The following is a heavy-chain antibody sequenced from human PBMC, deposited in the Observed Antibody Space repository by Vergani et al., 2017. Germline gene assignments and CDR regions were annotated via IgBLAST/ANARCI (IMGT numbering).Heavy chain of an antibody. Sequence: EVQLVESGGGLVQPGGPLRLPCAASGFTFSSYWMSWVRQAPGKGLEWVANIKQDGSEKYYVDSVKGRFTISRDNAKNSLYLQMNSLRAEYTAVYYCADLYGDDGFSPFWGQGTLVTVSS. CDR3: ADLYGDDGFSPF. D-gene: IGHD2-21*01. CDR1: GFTFSSYW. J-gene: IGHJ4*02. CDR2: IKQDGSEK. V-gene: IGHV3-7*01.